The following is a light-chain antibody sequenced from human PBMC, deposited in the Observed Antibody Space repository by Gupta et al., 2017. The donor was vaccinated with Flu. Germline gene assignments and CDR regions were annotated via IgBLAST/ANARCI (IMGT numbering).Light chain of an antibody. CDR1: SSNIGAAYD. CDR2: GNN. Sequence: TGSSSNIGAAYDVHWYQQFPWAAPKLLIFGNNNRPSGVPDRFSGSKSGTSASLVVSGLQAEDEGDYFCQSYDSSLSVVIFGGGTKLTVL. V-gene: IGLV1-40*01. J-gene: IGLJ2*01. CDR3: QSYDSSLSVVI.